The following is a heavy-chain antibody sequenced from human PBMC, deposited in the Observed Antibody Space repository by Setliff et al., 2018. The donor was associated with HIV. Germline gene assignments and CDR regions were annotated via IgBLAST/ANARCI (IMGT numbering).Heavy chain of an antibody. CDR2: IRSSGDT. J-gene: IGHJ4*02. CDR1: GASISSHNYY. CDR3: ASGRGSDAIAIDY. D-gene: IGHD5-12*01. V-gene: IGHV4-39*07. Sequence: PSETLSLTCTVSGASISSHNYYWGWIRQSPGKGLEWIASIRSSGDTYYNPSLQSRVIISVDTSNNQISLKLTSVTEDTAVYYCASGRGSDAIAIDYWGQGTPVTVSS.